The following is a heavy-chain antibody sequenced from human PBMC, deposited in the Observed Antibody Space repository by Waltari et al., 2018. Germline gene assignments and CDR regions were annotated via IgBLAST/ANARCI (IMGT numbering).Heavy chain of an antibody. D-gene: IGHD3-22*01. CDR2: IIPIFGTA. V-gene: IGHV1-69*14. CDR1: GGTFSSYA. Sequence: QVQLVQSGAEVKKPGSSVKVSCKASGGTFSSYAISWVRQAPGQGLGWMGGIIPIFGTANYAQKFQGRVTITADKSTSTAYMELSSLRSEDTAVYYCAISTRHYYDSSGYNMGAFDIWGQGTMVTVSS. CDR3: AISTRHYYDSSGYNMGAFDI. J-gene: IGHJ3*02.